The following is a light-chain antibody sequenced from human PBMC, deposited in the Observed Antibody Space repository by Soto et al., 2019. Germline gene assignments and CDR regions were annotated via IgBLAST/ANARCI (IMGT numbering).Light chain of an antibody. Sequence: QSALTQPASVSGSPGQSITISCTGTSSDVGGYNYVSWYQQHPGKAPKLMIYEVSNRLSGISNRFSGSKSGNTASLTISGLQPEDEAAYYCSSYKSSSTRLFGTGTKVTVL. CDR3: SSYKSSSTRL. V-gene: IGLV2-14*01. CDR1: SSDVGGYNY. J-gene: IGLJ1*01. CDR2: EVS.